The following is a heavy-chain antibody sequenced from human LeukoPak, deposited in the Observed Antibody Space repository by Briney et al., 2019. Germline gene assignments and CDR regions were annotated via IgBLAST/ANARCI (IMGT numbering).Heavy chain of an antibody. J-gene: IGHJ6*04. CDR2: INQDGNEK. CDR1: RFIFRKYW. Sequence: QAGGSLRLSCEVSRFIFRKYWMYWVRQAPGRGLEWVANINQDGNEKYFVDSAKGRFTISRDNAKNSLYLQMNSLRAEDTAVYYCSRALEVWGKGTTVTVSS. V-gene: IGHV3-7*01. CDR3: SRALEV.